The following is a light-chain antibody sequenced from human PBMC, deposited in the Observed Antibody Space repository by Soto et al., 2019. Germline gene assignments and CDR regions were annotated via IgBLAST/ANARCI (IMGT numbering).Light chain of an antibody. CDR3: QQRSNWPPIT. V-gene: IGKV3-11*01. J-gene: IGKJ5*01. CDR1: QSVSSY. CDR2: DAS. Sequence: ENVLTQXXXTXXFXPXERATLSCRASQSVSSYLAWYQQKPGQAPRLLIYDASNRATGIPARFSGSGSGTDFTLTISSLEPEDFAVYYCQQRSNWPPITFGQGTRLEIK.